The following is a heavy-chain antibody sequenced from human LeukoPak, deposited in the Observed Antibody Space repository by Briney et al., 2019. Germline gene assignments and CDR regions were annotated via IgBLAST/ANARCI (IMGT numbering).Heavy chain of an antibody. V-gene: IGHV3-21*01. CDR2: ISRSSTYI. CDR1: RFAFSPYS. D-gene: IGHD2-2*01. CDR3: TSSNQRYYFDY. Sequence: GGSLRLSCAASRFAFSPYSMSWVRQAPGKGLEWVSSISRSSTYIYYADSVKGRFTISRDNAQNSLYLQMNSLRAEDTAVYYCTSSNQRYYFDYWGQGTLVTVSS. J-gene: IGHJ4*02.